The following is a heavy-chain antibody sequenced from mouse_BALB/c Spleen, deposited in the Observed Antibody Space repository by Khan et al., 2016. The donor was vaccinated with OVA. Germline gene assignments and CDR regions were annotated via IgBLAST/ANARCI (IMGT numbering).Heavy chain of an antibody. D-gene: IGHD2-10*01. V-gene: IGHV2-6-1*01. J-gene: IGHJ4*01. CDR1: GFSLTNYG. CDR3: ARQPYYHYYIMDY. Sequence: VELVESGPALVAPSQSLSITCTISGFSLTNYGVHWVRQPPGKGLEWLVVIWSDGSTTYNSALKSRLSISKDNSKSQVFLKMNSLQTDDTAMYYCARQPYYHYYIMDYGGQGTSVTVSS. CDR2: IWSDGST.